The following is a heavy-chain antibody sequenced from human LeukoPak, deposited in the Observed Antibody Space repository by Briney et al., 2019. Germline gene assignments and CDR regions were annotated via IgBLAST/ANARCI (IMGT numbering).Heavy chain of an antibody. Sequence: GGSLRLSCAASGFTFSSYWMTWVRQGPGMGLEWVANIKEDGSEKYYVDSVKGRFTISRGNAKNSLYLQMNSLRAEDTAAYYCARADSTGAFDIWGQGTMVTVS. CDR1: GFTFSSYW. D-gene: IGHD3-22*01. CDR2: IKEDGSEK. J-gene: IGHJ3*02. V-gene: IGHV3-7*01. CDR3: ARADSTGAFDI.